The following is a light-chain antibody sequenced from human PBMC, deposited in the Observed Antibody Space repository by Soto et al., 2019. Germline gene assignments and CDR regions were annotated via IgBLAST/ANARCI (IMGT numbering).Light chain of an antibody. CDR3: SSNSPSGNYV. Sequence: QSALTQPPSASGSPGQSVTISCTGTSSDIGRYNSVSWYQQHPGKAPKLLIYEVNKRPSGASDRFSGTKSGNTASLTVSGLQPEDEADYYRSSNSPSGNYVFGAGTKVTVL. CDR2: EVN. V-gene: IGLV2-8*01. J-gene: IGLJ1*01. CDR1: SSDIGRYNS.